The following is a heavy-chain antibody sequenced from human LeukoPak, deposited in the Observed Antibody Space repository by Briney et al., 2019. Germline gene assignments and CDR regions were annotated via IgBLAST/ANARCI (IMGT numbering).Heavy chain of an antibody. D-gene: IGHD3-3*01. CDR2: IYPGDSDT. Sequence: GESLKISCKGSGYSFTSYWIGWVRPMPGKGLEWMGIIYPGDSDTRYSPSFQGQVTISADKSISTAYLQWSSLKASDTAMYYCARLWSGYQRWDWFDPWGQGTLVTVSS. CDR3: ARLWSGYQRWDWFDP. V-gene: IGHV5-51*01. CDR1: GYSFTSYW. J-gene: IGHJ5*02.